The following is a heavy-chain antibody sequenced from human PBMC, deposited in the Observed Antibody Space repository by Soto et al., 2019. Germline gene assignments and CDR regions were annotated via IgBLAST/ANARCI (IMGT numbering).Heavy chain of an antibody. J-gene: IGHJ6*02. Sequence: GASVKVSCKASGGTFSSYAISWVRQAPGQGLEWMGGIIPIFGTANYAQKFQGRVTITADKSTSTAYMELSSLRSEDTAVYYCVRRIAVAGTENYYYYGMDVWGQGTTVTVSS. CDR2: IIPIFGTA. CDR3: VRRIAVAGTENYYYYGMDV. D-gene: IGHD6-19*01. V-gene: IGHV1-69*06. CDR1: GGTFSSYA.